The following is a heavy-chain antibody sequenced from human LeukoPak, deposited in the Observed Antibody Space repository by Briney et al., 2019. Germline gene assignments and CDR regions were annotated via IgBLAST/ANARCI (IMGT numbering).Heavy chain of an antibody. V-gene: IGHV3-9*01. CDR1: GFTFDDYA. CDR2: ISWNSGSI. J-gene: IGHJ3*02. D-gene: IGHD2-2*01. CDR3: AKDRGVVVVPAANEDAFDI. Sequence: PGRSLRLSCAASGFTFDDYAMHWVRQAPGKGLEWVSGISWNSGSIGYADSVKGRFTISRDNAKNSLYLQMNSLRAEDTAVYYCAKDRGVVVVPAANEDAFDIWGQGTMVTVSS.